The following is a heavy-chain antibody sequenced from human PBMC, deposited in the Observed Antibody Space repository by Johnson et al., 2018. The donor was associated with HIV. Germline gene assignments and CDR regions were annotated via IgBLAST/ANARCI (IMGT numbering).Heavy chain of an antibody. CDR1: GFTFSSYA. CDR2: ISYDGSNK. J-gene: IGHJ3*02. Sequence: QVQLVESGGGVVQPGRSMRLSCAASGFTFSSYAMHWVRQAPGKGLEWVAVISYDGSNKYYADSVKGRFTISRDNSKNTLYLQMNSLRAEDTAVYYCARDPLVGAGGAFDIWGQGTMVTVSS. D-gene: IGHD1-26*01. V-gene: IGHV3-30-3*01. CDR3: ARDPLVGAGGAFDI.